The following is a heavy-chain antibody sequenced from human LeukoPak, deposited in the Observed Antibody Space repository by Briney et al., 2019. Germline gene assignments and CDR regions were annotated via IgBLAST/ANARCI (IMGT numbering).Heavy chain of an antibody. J-gene: IGHJ6*03. CDR2: INPDSGGT. Sequence: ASVKVSCKASGYSFTDYCMHWVRQAPGQGLESMGWINPDSGGTNHPQKFQGRVTMTRDTSISTAYMELSRLRSDDTAVYYCARGGHYYSYSMDVWGKGTTVTVSS. CDR3: ARGGHYYSYSMDV. V-gene: IGHV1-2*02. CDR1: GYSFTDYC.